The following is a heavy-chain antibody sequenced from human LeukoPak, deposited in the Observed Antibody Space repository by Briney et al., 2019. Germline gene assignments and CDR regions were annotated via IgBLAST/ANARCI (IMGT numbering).Heavy chain of an antibody. CDR3: ARELRTDAFDI. V-gene: IGHV3-33*01. CDR2: IWYDGSNK. D-gene: IGHD1-14*01. Sequence: WVAVIWYDGSNKYYADSVKGRFTISRDNSKNTLYLQMNSLRAEDTAVYYCARELRTDAFDIWGQGTMVTVSS. J-gene: IGHJ3*02.